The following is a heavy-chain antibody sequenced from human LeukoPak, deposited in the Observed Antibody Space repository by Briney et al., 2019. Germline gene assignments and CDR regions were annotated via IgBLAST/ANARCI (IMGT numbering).Heavy chain of an antibody. CDR1: GYTFTSYA. D-gene: IGHD6-19*01. V-gene: IGHV1-3*01. CDR3: ARDLTEVAVAPSAPDY. CDR2: INAGNGNT. J-gene: IGHJ4*02. Sequence: ASVKVSCKASGYTFTSYAMHWVRQAPGQRLEWMGWINAGNGNTKYSQKFQGRVTITRDTSASTAYMELSSLRSEDTAVYYCARDLTEVAVAPSAPDYWGQGTLVTVSS.